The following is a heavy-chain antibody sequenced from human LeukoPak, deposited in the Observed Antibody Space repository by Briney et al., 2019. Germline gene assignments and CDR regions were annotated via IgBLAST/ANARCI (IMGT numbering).Heavy chain of an antibody. J-gene: IGHJ4*02. D-gene: IGHD3-10*01. CDR1: GYTLTELS. CDR2: FDPEDGET. Sequence: GASVKVSCKVSGYTLTELSMHWVRQAPGKGLEWMGGFDPEDGETIYAQMFQGRVTMTEDTSTDTAYMELSSLRSEDTAVYYCATDTEPYGSGSPDFDYWGQGTLVTVSS. CDR3: ATDTEPYGSGSPDFDY. V-gene: IGHV1-24*01.